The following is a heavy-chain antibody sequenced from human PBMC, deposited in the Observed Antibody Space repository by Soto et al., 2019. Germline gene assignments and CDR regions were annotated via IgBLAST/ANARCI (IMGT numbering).Heavy chain of an antibody. J-gene: IGHJ6*02. D-gene: IGHD3-16*01. CDR2: MNPNSGNT. CDR3: TEARFFYGSDV. Sequence: QVQLVQSGAEVKKPGASVKVSCKASGYTFTSYDINWVRQAAGQGLEWMGWMNPNSGNTGYAQKFQDRVGFSRYTFISTVYVELSSLRSADTAVYYWTEARFFYGSDVWGRGATVIVCS. CDR1: GYTFTSYD. V-gene: IGHV1-8*01.